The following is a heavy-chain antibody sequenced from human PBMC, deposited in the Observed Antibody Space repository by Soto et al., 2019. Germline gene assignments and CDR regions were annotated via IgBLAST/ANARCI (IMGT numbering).Heavy chain of an antibody. CDR2: IYYSGST. CDR3: ARDLVGRDGYNYGY. J-gene: IGHJ4*02. CDR1: GGSISSYY. V-gene: IGHV4-59*01. D-gene: IGHD5-12*01. Sequence: SETLSLTCTVSGGSISSYYWSWIRQPPGKGLEWIGYIYYSGSTNYNPSLKSRVTISVDTSKNQFSLKLSSVTAADTAVYYCARDLVGRDGYNYGYWGQGTLVTVSS.